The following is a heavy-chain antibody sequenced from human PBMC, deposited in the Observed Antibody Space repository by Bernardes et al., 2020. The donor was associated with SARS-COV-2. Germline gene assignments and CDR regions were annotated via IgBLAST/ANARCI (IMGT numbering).Heavy chain of an antibody. D-gene: IGHD6-13*01. CDR1: GFTFDDYA. CDR3: AGDSSSTDYYGMDV. CDR2: ISWNSGSI. J-gene: IGHJ6*02. V-gene: IGHV3-9*01. Sequence: GGSLRLSCAASGFTFDDYAMHWVRQAPGKGLEWVSGISWNSGSIGYADSVKGRFTISRDNAKNSLYLQMNSLRAEDTALYYCAGDSSSTDYYGMDVWGQGTTVTVSS.